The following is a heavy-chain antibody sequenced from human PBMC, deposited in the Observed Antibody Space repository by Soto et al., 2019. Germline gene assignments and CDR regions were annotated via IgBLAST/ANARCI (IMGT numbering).Heavy chain of an antibody. CDR3: ATSGGGWYLY. CDR2: LNPNSCDT. J-gene: IGHJ4*02. CDR1: GYTFSSYD. Sequence: ASVKVSCKASGYTFSSYDINWVRQATGQGLEWMGWLNPNSCDTGYAQKFQGRVTLTRNTSINTAYIALSSLTSDDTAVYYCATSGGGWYLYWGQ. V-gene: IGHV1-8*01. D-gene: IGHD6-19*01.